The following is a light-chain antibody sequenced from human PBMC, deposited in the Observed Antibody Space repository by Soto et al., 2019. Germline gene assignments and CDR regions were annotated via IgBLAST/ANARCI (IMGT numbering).Light chain of an antibody. J-gene: IGKJ1*01. CDR2: GAS. Sequence: SNGLVSWSPWSRANLSFWASQSVSNNYLAWYQQKPGQAPRLLIYGASNRATGIPDRSSGSGSGTDFTLTISRLEPDDFAVYYCQQYGLSNPFGQGSKVDVK. CDR1: QSVSNNY. CDR3: QQYGLSNP. V-gene: IGKV3-20*01.